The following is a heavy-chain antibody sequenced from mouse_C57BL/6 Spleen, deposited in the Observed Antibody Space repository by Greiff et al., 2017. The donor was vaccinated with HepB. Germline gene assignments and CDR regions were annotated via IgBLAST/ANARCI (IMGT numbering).Heavy chain of an antibody. CDR3: ARRVIDGYYVGFAY. CDR2: IDPSDSYT. Sequence: QVQLQQSGAELVKPGASVKLSCKASGYTFTSYWMQWVKQRPGQGLEWIGEIDPSDSYTNYNQKFKGKATLTVDTSSSTAYMQLSSLTSEDSAVYYCARRVIDGYYVGFAYWGQGTLVTVSA. CDR1: GYTFTSYW. D-gene: IGHD2-3*01. J-gene: IGHJ3*01. V-gene: IGHV1-50*01.